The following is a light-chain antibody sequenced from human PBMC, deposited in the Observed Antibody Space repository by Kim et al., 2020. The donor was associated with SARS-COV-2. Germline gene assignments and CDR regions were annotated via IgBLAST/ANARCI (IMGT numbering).Light chain of an antibody. Sequence: SSELTQDPFVSVALGQTVRITCQGDSLRSYYATWYQQKPRQAPVVVMYGRNDRPSGVADRFSGSASGNTASLTITGTQAEDEADFYCQSRDSGGRVMFGGGTKLTVL. CDR1: SLRSYY. CDR3: QSRDSGGRVM. V-gene: IGLV3-19*01. CDR2: GRN. J-gene: IGLJ3*02.